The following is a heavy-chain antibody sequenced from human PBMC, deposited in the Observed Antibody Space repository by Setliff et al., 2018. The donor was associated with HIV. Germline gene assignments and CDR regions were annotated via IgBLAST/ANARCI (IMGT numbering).Heavy chain of an antibody. CDR3: ARQTWEYYDTLAGYYRSPKNFDS. J-gene: IGHJ4*02. Sequence: SETLSLTCTVPGGSINRSNYYWGWIRQPPGKGLEWIGTISYTGSTYYDPSLKSRVTISLDPSKNQFFLKLSSVTAPDTAIYYCARQTWEYYDTLAGYYRSPKNFDSWGQGTLVTVSS. V-gene: IGHV4-39*01. D-gene: IGHD3-9*01. CDR1: GGSINRSNYY. CDR2: ISYTGST.